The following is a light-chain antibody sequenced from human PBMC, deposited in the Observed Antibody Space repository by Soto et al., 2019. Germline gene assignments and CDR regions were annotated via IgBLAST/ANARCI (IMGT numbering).Light chain of an antibody. CDR1: QSLSSSY. V-gene: IGKV3-20*01. J-gene: IGKJ1*01. CDR3: QQYGSSPQT. Sequence: EIVLTQSPGTLSLSPGERATLSCTASQSLSSSYLAWYQQKPGQAPRLLIYGASGRATGIPDRFSGGGSGADFALTISRLEPVDSAMYYCQQYGSSPQTFGQGTKVEIK. CDR2: GAS.